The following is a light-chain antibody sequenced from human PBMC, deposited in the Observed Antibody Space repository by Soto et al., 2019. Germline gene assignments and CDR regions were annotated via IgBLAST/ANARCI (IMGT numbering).Light chain of an antibody. Sequence: DFQMTQSPSSLSASVGDRVTITCRASQGISNYLAWYQQKPGKVPKLLIYAASTLQSGVPSRFSGSGSGTDFTLTISSLQPEDVATYYCQNYNSAPPGFTFGPGTKVDIK. CDR1: QGISNY. J-gene: IGKJ3*01. V-gene: IGKV1-27*01. CDR2: AAS. CDR3: QNYNSAPPGFT.